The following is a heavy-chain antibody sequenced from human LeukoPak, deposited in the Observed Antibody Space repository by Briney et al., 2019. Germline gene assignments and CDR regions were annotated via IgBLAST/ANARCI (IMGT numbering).Heavy chain of an antibody. V-gene: IGHV6-1*01. D-gene: IGHD2-15*01. Sequence: SQTLSLTCAISGDSVSSNSATWNWIRQSPSRGLEWLGRTYYRSKWFDDCAVSVKSRVTINPDTSKNHFSLLLNSATPEDTAVYYCARARYCSGGSCYYGLDVWGQGTTVTVSS. CDR3: ARARYCSGGSCYYGLDV. CDR1: GDSVSSNSAT. J-gene: IGHJ6*02. CDR2: TYYRSKWFD.